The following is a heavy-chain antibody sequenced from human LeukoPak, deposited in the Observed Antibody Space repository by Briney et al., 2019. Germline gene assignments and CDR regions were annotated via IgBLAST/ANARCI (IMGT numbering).Heavy chain of an antibody. D-gene: IGHD3-10*01. CDR1: GGSFSGYY. CDR2: INHSGST. Sequence: SETLSLTCAVYGGSFSGYYWSGIRQPTGKGLEWSGEINHSGSTNYNPSLKSRVTISVDTSKNQFSLKLSSVTAADTAVYYCARGRYYGSGSYYKGYYYMDVWGKGTTVTVSS. CDR3: ARGRYYGSGSYYKGYYYMDV. J-gene: IGHJ6*03. V-gene: IGHV4-34*01.